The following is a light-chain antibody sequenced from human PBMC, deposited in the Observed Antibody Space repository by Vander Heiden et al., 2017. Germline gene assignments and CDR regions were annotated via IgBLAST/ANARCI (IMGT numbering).Light chain of an antibody. CDR1: HHLNTC. J-gene: IGKJ1*01. CDR2: DVS. Sequence: QMTQSQSSLSASVCARVTITCQASHHLNTCLTSYHQKPGKAPKHLIYDVSHVESGVPSLFSGSGSGRDFTLTISRLHPEDIGTYYCQQFEYLPTFGPGTKVEIK. CDR3: QQFEYLPT. V-gene: IGKV1-33*01.